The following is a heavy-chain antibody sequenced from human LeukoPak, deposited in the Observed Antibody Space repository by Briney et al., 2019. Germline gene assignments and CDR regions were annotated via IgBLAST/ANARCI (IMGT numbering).Heavy chain of an antibody. CDR1: GFTFSSYA. Sequence: PGGSLRLSCAASGFTFSSYAMSWVRQAPGKGLEWVSSISVGGPSTYYADSVKGRFTISRDNAKNSLYLKMNSLRAEDTAVYYCARDYGGSSPFDYWGQGTLVTVSS. V-gene: IGHV3-23*01. J-gene: IGHJ4*02. D-gene: IGHD4-23*01. CDR2: ISVGGPST. CDR3: ARDYGGSSPFDY.